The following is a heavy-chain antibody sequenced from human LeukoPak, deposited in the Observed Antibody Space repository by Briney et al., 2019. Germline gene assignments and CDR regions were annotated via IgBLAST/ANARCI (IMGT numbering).Heavy chain of an antibody. V-gene: IGHV3-23*01. CDR3: AKGGKYQFFMDV. CDR1: GFTFSLYA. D-gene: IGHD2-2*01. J-gene: IGHJ6*02. CDR2: ITGSGENT. Sequence: GGSLRLSCAASGFTFSLYAMTWVRQAPGKGLEWVSTITGSGENTFSAESVKGRFTISRDNSENTLYLQMNSLRAEDAAVYYCAKGGKYQFFMDVWGQGTQVNVSS.